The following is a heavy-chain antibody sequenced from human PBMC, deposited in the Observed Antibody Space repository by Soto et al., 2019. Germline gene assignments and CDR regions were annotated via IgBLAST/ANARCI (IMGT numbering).Heavy chain of an antibody. D-gene: IGHD3-22*01. V-gene: IGHV1-69*06. CDR1: GGTFSSYP. CDR3: ARRNTSGYLRYFDS. CDR2: TFPIFDRG. J-gene: IGHJ4*02. Sequence: QVQLVQSGAEVKKPGSSVKVSCKASGGTFSSYPITWVRQVPGQGLEWMGGTFPIFDRGNYAQKFQGRLTITTDKSTNTAYMELSSLRSEDTAVYYCARRNTSGYLRYFDSWGQGTLVTVSS.